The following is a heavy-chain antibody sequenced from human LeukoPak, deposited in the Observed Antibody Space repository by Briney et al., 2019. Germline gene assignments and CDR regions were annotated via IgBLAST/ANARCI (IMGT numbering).Heavy chain of an antibody. CDR2: ISTDGTT. V-gene: IGHV3-53*01. CDR1: GFSVSRNY. D-gene: IGHD2-15*01. Sequence: PGGSLRLSCAASAASGFSVSRNYMSWVRQAPGKGLEWVSLISTDGTTYYAESVKGRFTISRDNSENTLYLQMNNLRVEDTAVYYCARDSCSAGSCYDYWGQGTLVTVSS. J-gene: IGHJ4*02. CDR3: ARDSCSAGSCYDY.